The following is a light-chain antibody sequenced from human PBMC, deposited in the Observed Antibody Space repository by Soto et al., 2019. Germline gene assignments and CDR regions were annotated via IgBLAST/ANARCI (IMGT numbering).Light chain of an antibody. J-gene: IGKJ2*01. CDR3: QQYNSYHT. CDR2: KAS. Sequence: DIQMTQSPSTLSASVGDRVTITCRASQSISSWLAWYQQKPGKAPKLLIYKASSLESGVPSRFSGGGSGTEVTLTISSLQPDDFATYYCQQYNSYHTFGQGTKLEIK. V-gene: IGKV1-5*03. CDR1: QSISSW.